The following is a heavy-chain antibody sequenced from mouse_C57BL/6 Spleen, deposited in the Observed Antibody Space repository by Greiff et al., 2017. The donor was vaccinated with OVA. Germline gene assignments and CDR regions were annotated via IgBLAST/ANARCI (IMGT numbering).Heavy chain of an antibody. CDR2: INPSNGGT. V-gene: IGHV1-53*01. D-gene: IGHD1-1*01. CDR3: ARPPYDGSSYSHWYFDV. Sequence: VQLQQPGTELVKPGASVKLSCKASGYTFTSYWMHWVKQRPGQGLEWIGNINPSNGGTNYNEKFKGKATLTVDKSSSTAYLQLSSLTSEDSAVYYCARPPYDGSSYSHWYFDVWGTGTTVTVSS. J-gene: IGHJ1*03. CDR1: GYTFTSYW.